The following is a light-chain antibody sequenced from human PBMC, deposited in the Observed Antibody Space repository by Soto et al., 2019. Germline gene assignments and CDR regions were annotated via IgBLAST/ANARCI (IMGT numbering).Light chain of an antibody. Sequence: DIQMTQSPSTLSASVEDRVTITCRASQSISSWLAWYQQKPGTAPKLLIYKASTLQSGVPSRFSGSGSGTEFTLTISSLQPDDSATYYCQQYNDNWTFGQGTKVE. CDR1: QSISSW. CDR2: KAS. V-gene: IGKV1-5*03. CDR3: QQYNDNWT. J-gene: IGKJ1*01.